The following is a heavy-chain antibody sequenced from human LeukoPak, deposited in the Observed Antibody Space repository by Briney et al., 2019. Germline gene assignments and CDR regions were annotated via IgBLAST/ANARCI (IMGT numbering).Heavy chain of an antibody. D-gene: IGHD6-13*01. CDR1: GFTFGSYG. CDR3: AREQRKQPRFPHYYYDYYIDV. CDR2: IKQDGSER. J-gene: IGHJ6*03. Sequence: PGGSLRLSCAASGFTFGSYGMSWVRQAPGKGLEWVANIKQDGSERYYVDSVKGRFTISRDNAKNSLYLQMNSLRAEDTAVYYCAREQRKQPRFPHYYYDYYIDVWGKGTAVTVSS. V-gene: IGHV3-7*01.